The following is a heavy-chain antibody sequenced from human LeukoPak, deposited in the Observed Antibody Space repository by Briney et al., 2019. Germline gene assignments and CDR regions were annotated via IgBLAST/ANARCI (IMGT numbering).Heavy chain of an antibody. CDR1: GGSISSYY. J-gene: IGHJ3*02. CDR2: IYTSGST. Sequence: PSETLSLTCTVSGGSISSYYWSWIRQPAGKGLEWIGRIYTSGSTNYNPSLKSRVTMSVDTSKNQFSLKLSSVTAADTAVYYCASSAYCGGDCYPGAFDIWGQGTMVTVSS. V-gene: IGHV4-4*07. CDR3: ASSAYCGGDCYPGAFDI. D-gene: IGHD2-21*01.